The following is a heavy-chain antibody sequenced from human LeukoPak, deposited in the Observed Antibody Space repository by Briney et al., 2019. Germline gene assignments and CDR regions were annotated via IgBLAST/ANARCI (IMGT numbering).Heavy chain of an antibody. CDR3: ARDRSPGNFDF. CDR2: ISGDSTDI. J-gene: IGHJ4*02. CDR1: GFTFKNYA. V-gene: IGHV3-21*01. D-gene: IGHD3-10*01. Sequence: GGSLRLSCATSGFTFKNYAMNWVRQAPGKGLEWVSSISGDSTDIYYADSVMGRSTISRDNAKNSLYLQMNSLRAEDTAVYYCARDRSPGNFDFWGQGTLVTVSS.